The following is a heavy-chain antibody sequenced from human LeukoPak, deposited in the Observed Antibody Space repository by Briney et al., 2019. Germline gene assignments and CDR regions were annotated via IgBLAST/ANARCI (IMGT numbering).Heavy chain of an antibody. J-gene: IGHJ4*02. V-gene: IGHV2-70*11. CDR3: ARILLYPYYFDY. CDR2: IDWDDDK. D-gene: IGHD2-15*01. CDR1: GFSLSTSGMC. Sequence: ESGPTLVNPTQTLTLTCTFSGFSLSTSGMCVSWIRQPPGKALEWLARIDWDDDKYYSTSLKTRLTISKDTSKNQVVLTMTKMDPVDTATYYCARILLYPYYFDYWGQGTLVTVSS.